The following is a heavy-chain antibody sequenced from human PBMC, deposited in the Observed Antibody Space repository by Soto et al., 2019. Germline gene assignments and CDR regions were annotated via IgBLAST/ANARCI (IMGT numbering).Heavy chain of an antibody. CDR2: ISAYNGNT. Sequence: QVQLVQSGAEVKKPGASVKVSCKASGYTFTSYGISWVRQAPGQGLEWMGWISAYNGNTNYAQKLQGRVTMTTDTPTSTAYMELRGLRSDDTAVYYCARAAYLSSGSYTGFDYWGQGTLVTVSS. J-gene: IGHJ4*02. CDR1: GYTFTSYG. CDR3: ARAAYLSSGSYTGFDY. V-gene: IGHV1-18*01. D-gene: IGHD3-10*01.